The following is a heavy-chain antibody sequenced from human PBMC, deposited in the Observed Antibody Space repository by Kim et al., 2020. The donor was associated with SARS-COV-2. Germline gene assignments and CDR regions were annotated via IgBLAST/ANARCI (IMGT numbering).Heavy chain of an antibody. V-gene: IGHV3-30-3*01. CDR3: ARAPSSGSFPPGDY. D-gene: IGHD1-26*01. Sequence: GGSLRLSCAASGFTFSSYAMHWVRQAPGKGLEWVAVISYDGSNKYYADSVKGRFTISRDNSKNTLYLQMNSLRAEDTAVYYCARAPSSGSFPPGDYWGQGTLVTVSS. CDR1: GFTFSSYA. CDR2: ISYDGSNK. J-gene: IGHJ4*02.